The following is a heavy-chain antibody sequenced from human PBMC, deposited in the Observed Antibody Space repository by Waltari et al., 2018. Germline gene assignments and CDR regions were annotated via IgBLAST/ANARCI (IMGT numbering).Heavy chain of an antibody. V-gene: IGHV3-48*03. CDR2: ISSGATTS. Sequence: EVQLLESGGTVVQPGASLRPFCPASGFTFKNYEMNWLGQAPGKGLEWVAYISSGATTSFYTDSVKGRFTISRDNAKNSVYLQMNSLRADDTAIYYCARGEGGANEYWGQGTVVTVSS. CDR3: ARGEGGANEY. J-gene: IGHJ4*02. D-gene: IGHD1-26*01. CDR1: GFTFKNYE.